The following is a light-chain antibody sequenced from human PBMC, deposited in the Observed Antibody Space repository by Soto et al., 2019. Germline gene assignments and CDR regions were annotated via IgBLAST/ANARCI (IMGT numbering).Light chain of an antibody. CDR3: QRYGSSPPHT. V-gene: IGKV3-20*01. Sequence: IVLTQSPGTLSLSPGEGATLSCRASQNIYNNYLAWYQQKPGQAPRLLISGASSRATGIPDRFSGSGSGTDFTLTISRLESEDFAVYYCQRYGSSPPHTFGQGTKLEIK. J-gene: IGKJ2*01. CDR1: QNIYNNY. CDR2: GAS.